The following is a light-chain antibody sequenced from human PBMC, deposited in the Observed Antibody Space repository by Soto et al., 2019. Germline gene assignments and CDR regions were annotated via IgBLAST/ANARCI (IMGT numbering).Light chain of an antibody. J-gene: IGLJ2*01. CDR2: DDS. Sequence: SYELTQPPSVSVAPGQTAKITCGGNNIGSKSVHWYQQKAGQAPVLVVHDDSDRPSGIPERFSGSNSANTATLTISRVEAGDEADYYCQIWESSSDQVLFAGGTKPTVL. V-gene: IGLV3-21*02. CDR1: NIGSKS. CDR3: QIWESSSDQVL.